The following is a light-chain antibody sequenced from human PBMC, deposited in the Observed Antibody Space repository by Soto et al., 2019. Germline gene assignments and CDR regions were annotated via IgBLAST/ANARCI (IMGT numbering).Light chain of an antibody. CDR2: DNN. CDR1: SSNIGNNY. V-gene: IGLV1-51*01. CDR3: GTWDSSLSAWV. Sequence: QSLLTQPPSVSAAPGQKVTISCSGSSSNIGNNYVSWYQQLPGTAPKLLISDNNKRPSGIPDRFAGAKSGTSATLGITGLQTGDEADYYCGTWDSSLSAWVFGGGTKLTVL. J-gene: IGLJ2*01.